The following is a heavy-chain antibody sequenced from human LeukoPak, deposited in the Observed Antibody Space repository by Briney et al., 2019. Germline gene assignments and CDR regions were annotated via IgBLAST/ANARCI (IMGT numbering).Heavy chain of an antibody. D-gene: IGHD4-17*01. CDR2: ISGSGGGT. V-gene: IGHV3-23*01. CDR3: VKDLGGTVTLGNRDY. J-gene: IGHJ4*02. Sequence: PGGSLRLSCAASGFTFSNSSMNWVRQAPGKGLEWVSSISGSGGGTYYADSVKGRFTISRDNSKNTLYLQMNSLRAEDTAVYYCVKDLGGTVTLGNRDYWGQGTLVTVSS. CDR1: GFTFSNSS.